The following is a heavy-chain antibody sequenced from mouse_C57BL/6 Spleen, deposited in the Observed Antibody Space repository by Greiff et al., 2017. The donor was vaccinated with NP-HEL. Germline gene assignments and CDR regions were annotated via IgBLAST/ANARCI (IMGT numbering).Heavy chain of an antibody. CDR3: ARRKITTVVVKDYAMDY. V-gene: IGHV1-26*01. CDR2: INPNNGGT. D-gene: IGHD1-1*01. Sequence: EVQLQQSGPELVKPGASVKISCKASGYTFTDYYMNWVKQSHGKSLEWIGDINPNNGGTSYNQKFKGKATLTVDKSSSTAYMELRSLTSEDSAVYYCARRKITTVVVKDYAMDYWGQGTSVTVSS. CDR1: GYTFTDYY. J-gene: IGHJ4*01.